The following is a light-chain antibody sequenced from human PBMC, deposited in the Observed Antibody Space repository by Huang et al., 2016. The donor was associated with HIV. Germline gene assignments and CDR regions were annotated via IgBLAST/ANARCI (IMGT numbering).Light chain of an antibody. V-gene: IGKV3-20*01. CDR1: QYVADGY. CDR2: GAS. CDR3: QQCGDSTWT. Sequence: EIVLTQSPGSLSLSPGDRATLSCRASQYVADGYGAWYQHIPGQSPRLLIYGASRRAPGIPDRFSGSGFSTDFNLTISRLEPEDFAVYYCQQCGDSTWTFGQGTKVEVK. J-gene: IGKJ1*01.